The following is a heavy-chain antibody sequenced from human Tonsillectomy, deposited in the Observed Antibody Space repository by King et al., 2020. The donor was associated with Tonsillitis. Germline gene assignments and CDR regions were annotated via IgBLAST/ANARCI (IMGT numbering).Heavy chain of an antibody. CDR3: APWAFFGVLLTAVFEM. CDR2: IYWNDDK. V-gene: IGHV2-5*04. Sequence: TLQESGPTLVKPTQTLTLTCTFSGFSLTIGGVGVGWIRQSPGKALEWLALIYWNDDKRYSPSLKDRLTISKDPSKNQVVLRMTNVDPDDTGTYFCAPWAFFGVLLTAVFEMWGQGTMATVAS. J-gene: IGHJ3*02. D-gene: IGHD3-3*01. CDR1: GFSLTIGGVG.